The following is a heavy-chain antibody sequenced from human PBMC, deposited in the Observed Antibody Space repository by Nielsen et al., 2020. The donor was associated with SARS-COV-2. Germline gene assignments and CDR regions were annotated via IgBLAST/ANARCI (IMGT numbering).Heavy chain of an antibody. Sequence: SETLSLTCIVSGGSISTGSHYWSWIRQPPGKGLEWIGYIFYRGNTNYNPSLKSRVTISVDTSKNQFSLKVNSVTAADTAVYYCARDGMDYYGSGNLFDYWGQGTLVTVSS. CDR1: GGSISTGSHY. V-gene: IGHV4-61*01. D-gene: IGHD3-10*01. CDR3: ARDGMDYYGSGNLFDY. CDR2: IFYRGNT. J-gene: IGHJ4*02.